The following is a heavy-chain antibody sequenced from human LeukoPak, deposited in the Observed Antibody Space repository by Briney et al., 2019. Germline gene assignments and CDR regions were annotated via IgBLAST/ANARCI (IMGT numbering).Heavy chain of an antibody. J-gene: IGHJ4*02. V-gene: IGHV3-73*01. D-gene: IGHD4-17*01. CDR2: NRGKTYYYAT. CDR1: GLIFIDSA. Sequence: GGSLKLSFAASGLIFIDSAIHGVRQACGKGLEGVGRNRGKTYYYATTYAELVQGRFTISRDDSKNTTYLQMNSLKTEDTAIYYCSTTVTARGQGTLVTVST. CDR3: STTVTA.